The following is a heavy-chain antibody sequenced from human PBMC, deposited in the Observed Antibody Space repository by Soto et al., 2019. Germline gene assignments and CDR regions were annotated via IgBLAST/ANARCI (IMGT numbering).Heavy chain of an antibody. J-gene: IGHJ4*02. CDR2: INHSGST. CDR1: DGSMNSDSSY. V-gene: IGHV4-39*01. Sequence: QLQLQESGPGLVKPSETMSLTCRVSDGSMNSDSSYWGWIRQPPGTGLEWIGVINHSGSTYHNLSLKGRVTMSVDASRNQFALKLTSMTAADTAVYYCARLGGYVSVGYYYLWDYWGQGTLFTVSS. CDR3: ARLGGYVSVGYYYLWDY. D-gene: IGHD3-22*01.